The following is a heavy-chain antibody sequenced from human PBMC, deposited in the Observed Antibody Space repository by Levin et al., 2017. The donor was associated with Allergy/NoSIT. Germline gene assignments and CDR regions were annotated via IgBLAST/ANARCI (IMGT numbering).Heavy chain of an antibody. CDR3: ARFVATPVSYFYMDV. V-gene: IGHV1-18*01. D-gene: IGHD2-15*01. CDR1: GYTFKNYG. CDR2: ISTHNGNT. Sequence: PGGSLRLSCKASGYTFKNYGISWVRQAPGQGLEWMGWISTHNGNTNYAQSFQGRVTMTTDTSTSTADMELRSLISDDTAVYYCARFVATPVSYFYMDVWGKGTTVTVSS. J-gene: IGHJ6*03.